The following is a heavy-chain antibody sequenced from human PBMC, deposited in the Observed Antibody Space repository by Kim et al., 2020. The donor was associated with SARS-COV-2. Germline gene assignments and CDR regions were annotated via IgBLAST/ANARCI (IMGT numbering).Heavy chain of an antibody. CDR3: AIDSGVVDY. Sequence: GSTYYADSVKGRFTISRDNSKNALYLQMNSLGAEDTAVYYFAIDSGVVDYWGQGTLVTVSS. J-gene: IGHJ4*02. CDR2: GST. D-gene: IGHD2-2*01. V-gene: IGHV3-23*01.